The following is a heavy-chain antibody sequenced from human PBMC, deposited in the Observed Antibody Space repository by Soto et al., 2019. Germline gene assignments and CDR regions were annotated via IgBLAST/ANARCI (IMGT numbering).Heavy chain of an antibody. J-gene: IGHJ5*02. Sequence: PSETLSLTCTVSGVPISSSSYYWGWIRQPPGKGLEWIGSIYYSGSTYYNPSLKSRVTISVDTSKNQFSLKLSSVTAADTAVYYCARHLPYYDILTGPNGFDTWGQGTLVTVSS. CDR3: ARHLPYYDILTGPNGFDT. CDR1: GVPISSSSYY. CDR2: IYYSGST. V-gene: IGHV4-39*01. D-gene: IGHD3-9*01.